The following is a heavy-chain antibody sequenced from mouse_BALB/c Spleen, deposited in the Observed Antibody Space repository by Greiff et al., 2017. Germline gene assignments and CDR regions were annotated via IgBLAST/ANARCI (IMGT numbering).Heavy chain of an antibody. Sequence: VKLMESGPGLVQPSQSLSITCTVSGFSLTSYGVHWVRQSPGKGLEWLGVIWSGGSTDYNAAFISRLSISKNNSKSQVFFKMNSLQANDTAIYYCARNDGNFYEAMDYWGQGTSVTVSS. J-gene: IGHJ4*01. D-gene: IGHD2-1*01. CDR1: GFSLTSYG. CDR2: IWSGGST. V-gene: IGHV2-2*02. CDR3: ARNDGNFYEAMDY.